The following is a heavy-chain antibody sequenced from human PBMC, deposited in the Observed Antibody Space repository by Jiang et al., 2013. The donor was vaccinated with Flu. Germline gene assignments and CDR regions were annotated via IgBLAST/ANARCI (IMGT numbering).Heavy chain of an antibody. J-gene: IGHJ6*02. V-gene: IGHV5-10-1*01. CDR3: ARPGSHYYYGMDV. CDR1: YW. CDR2: IDPSDSYT. D-gene: IGHD6-6*01. Sequence: YWISWVRQMPGKGLEWMGRIDPSDSYTNYSPSFQGHVTISADKSISTAYLQWSSLKASDTAMYYCARPGSHYYYGMDVWGQGTTVTVSS.